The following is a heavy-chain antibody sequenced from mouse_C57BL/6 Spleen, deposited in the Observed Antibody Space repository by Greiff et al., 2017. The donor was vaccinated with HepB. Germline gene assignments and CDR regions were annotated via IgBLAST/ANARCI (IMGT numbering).Heavy chain of an antibody. V-gene: IGHV1-64*01. Sequence: QVQLQQPGAELVKPGASVKLSCKASGYTFTSYWMHWVKQRPGQGLEWIGMIHPNSGSTNYNEKFKSKATLTVDKSSSTANMQLSSLTSEDSAVYYCARGTTVVPYYFDYWGQGTTLTVSS. D-gene: IGHD1-1*01. CDR1: GYTFTSYW. J-gene: IGHJ2*01. CDR2: IHPNSGST. CDR3: ARGTTVVPYYFDY.